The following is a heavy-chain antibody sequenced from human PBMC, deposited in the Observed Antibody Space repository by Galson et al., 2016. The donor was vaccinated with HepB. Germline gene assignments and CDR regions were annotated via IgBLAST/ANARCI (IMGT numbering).Heavy chain of an antibody. CDR1: GFTFSNYG. V-gene: IGHV3-30*03. D-gene: IGHD3-16*01. J-gene: IGHJ6*02. Sequence: LRLSCAASGFTFSNYGMHWVRQAPGKGLEWVALMSHDGNSQYYGDPVRGRFTVSRDISKNTLCLQMNSLSAEDTAVYYCVRDPTWGYGMDVWGQGTTVTVSS. CDR3: VRDPTWGYGMDV. CDR2: MSHDGNSQ.